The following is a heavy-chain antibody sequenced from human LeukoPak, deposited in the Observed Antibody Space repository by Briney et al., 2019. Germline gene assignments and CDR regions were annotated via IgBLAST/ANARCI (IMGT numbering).Heavy chain of an antibody. Sequence: AGGSLRLSCAASGFTFSSYGMRWVRQAPGKGLEWVAVISYDGSNKYYADSVKGRFTISRDNSKNTLYLQMNSLRAEDTAVYYCARDGSYYSQTEFDYWGQGTLVTVSS. J-gene: IGHJ4*02. D-gene: IGHD3-10*01. CDR2: ISYDGSNK. CDR3: ARDGSYYSQTEFDY. CDR1: GFTFSSYG. V-gene: IGHV3-30*03.